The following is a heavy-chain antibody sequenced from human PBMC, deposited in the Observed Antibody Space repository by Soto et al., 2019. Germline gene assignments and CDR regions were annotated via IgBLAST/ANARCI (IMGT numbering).Heavy chain of an antibody. CDR3: AKALGELSPESFDY. J-gene: IGHJ4*02. CDR1: GFAFNSYA. V-gene: IGHV3-30*18. CDR2: MSYDGNNQ. D-gene: IGHD3-16*02. Sequence: QVQLVESGGGVVQPGRSLRLSCAASGFAFNSYAMHWVRQAPGKGLGWVAIMSYDGNNQYYADSVKGRFTISRDNFKTTLYLQMNSLRAEDTARSYWAKALGELSPESFDYWGQGILVTVSS.